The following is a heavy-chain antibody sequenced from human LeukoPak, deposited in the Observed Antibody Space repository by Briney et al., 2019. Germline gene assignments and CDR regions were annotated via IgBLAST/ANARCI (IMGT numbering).Heavy chain of an antibody. J-gene: IGHJ4*02. CDR2: IKSKTDGGTI. V-gene: IGHV3-15*01. Sequence: GGSLRLSCAASGFTFNNYGMSWVRQAPGKGLEWVGRIKSKTDGGTIDYAAPVKGRFTISRDDSKNTVYLQMNSLKTEDTAVYYCSTDAIRPSWGQGTLVTVSS. D-gene: IGHD3-16*01. CDR1: GFTFNNYG. CDR3: STDAIRPS.